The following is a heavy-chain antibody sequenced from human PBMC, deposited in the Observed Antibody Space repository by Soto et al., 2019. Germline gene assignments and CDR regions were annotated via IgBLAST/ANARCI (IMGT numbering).Heavy chain of an antibody. CDR2: ISSISSYT. Sequence: QVQLVESGGGLVKPGGSRRLSCAASGFTCSDYYMSWVRQAPGKGLGWFSYISSISSYTNYADSVKGRFTISRDNAKNSLYLQMNTLRTEDTDVYYCARYIYGYVDYWGQGTLVTVS. J-gene: IGHJ4*02. CDR1: GFTCSDYY. D-gene: IGHD5-18*01. CDR3: ARYIYGYVDY. V-gene: IGHV3-11*06.